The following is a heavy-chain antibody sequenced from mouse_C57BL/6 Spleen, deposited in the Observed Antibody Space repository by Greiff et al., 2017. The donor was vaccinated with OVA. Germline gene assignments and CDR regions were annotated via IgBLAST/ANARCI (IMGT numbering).Heavy chain of an antibody. CDR2: ILPGSGST. V-gene: IGHV1-9*01. CDR1: GYTFTGSW. D-gene: IGHD3-2*02. J-gene: IGHJ2*01. CDR3: ARRPRDSSGYGY. Sequence: VQRVESGAELMKPGASVKLSCKATGYTFTGSWLEWVKQRPGHGLEWIGEILPGSGSTNYNEKFKGKATFTADTYSNTSYMQLSSLTTEDSAIYDGARRPRDSSGYGYWGQGTTLTVSS.